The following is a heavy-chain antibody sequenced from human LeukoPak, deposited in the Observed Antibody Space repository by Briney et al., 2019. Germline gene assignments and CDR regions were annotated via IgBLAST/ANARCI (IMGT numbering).Heavy chain of an antibody. CDR1: GYTFTSYG. Sequence: ASVKVSCKASGYTFTSYGISWVRQAPGQGLEWMGWISAYNSNTNYAQKLQGRVTMTTDTSTSTAYMELRSLRSDDTAVYYCARDLIIAVAGTIGYWGQGTLVTVSS. D-gene: IGHD6-19*01. CDR3: ARDLIIAVAGTIGY. V-gene: IGHV1-18*01. CDR2: ISAYNSNT. J-gene: IGHJ4*02.